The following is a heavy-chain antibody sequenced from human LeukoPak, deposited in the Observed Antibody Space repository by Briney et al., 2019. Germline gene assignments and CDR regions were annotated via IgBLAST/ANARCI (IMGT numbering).Heavy chain of an antibody. V-gene: IGHV3-7*03. Sequence: GGSLRLSCAVSGFTISSYWMSWVRQAPGKGPEWVANINEDGSEKHYVDSVKGRFTIPRDNARNSLYLQMNSLRGEDTAVYYCARGEYYYDGGYWGQGTLVTVSS. D-gene: IGHD3-22*01. J-gene: IGHJ4*02. CDR3: ARGEYYYDGGY. CDR1: GFTISSYW. CDR2: INEDGSEK.